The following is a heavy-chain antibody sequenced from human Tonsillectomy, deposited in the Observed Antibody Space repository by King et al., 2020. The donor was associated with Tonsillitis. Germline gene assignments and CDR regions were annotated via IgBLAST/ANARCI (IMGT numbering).Heavy chain of an antibody. J-gene: IGHJ4*02. Sequence: QLVQSGAEVKKPGASVKVSCKDSGYTFTGYFMHWVRQAPGQGLEWRGWVNPNSGGTNYAQKFQGWVTMTRDTSISTAYMELSRLRSDDMAVYYCARNRVIQQPFDFWGQGTLVTVSS. CDR2: VNPNSGGT. CDR3: ARNRVIQQPFDF. CDR1: GYTFTGYF. V-gene: IGHV1-2*04. D-gene: IGHD5-18*01.